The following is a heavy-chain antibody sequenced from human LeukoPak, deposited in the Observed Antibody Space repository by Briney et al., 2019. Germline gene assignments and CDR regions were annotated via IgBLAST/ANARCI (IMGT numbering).Heavy chain of an antibody. CDR3: ARLVPPFMVRGATAANFDY. CDR2: IYYSGST. D-gene: IGHD3-10*01. V-gene: IGHV4-59*01. CDR1: GGSISSYY. J-gene: IGHJ4*02. Sequence: SETLSLTCTVSGGSISSYYWSWIRQPPGKGLEWIGYIYYSGSTNYNPSLKSRVTISVDTSKNQFSLKLSSVTAADTAVYYCARLVPPFMVRGATAANFDYWGQGTLVTVSS.